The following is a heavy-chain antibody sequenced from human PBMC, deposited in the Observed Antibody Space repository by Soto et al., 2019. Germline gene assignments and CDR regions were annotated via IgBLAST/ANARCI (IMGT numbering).Heavy chain of an antibody. CDR2: TSYFGPP. Sequence: QVQLQESCPGLVKPSQTLSLICSVSGGSINSVDYYWSWIRQTPGKGLEGVGYTSYFGPPAYMPFLKRRVTVXVXTXXDPFDLKLSSVTAADTAGYYCARVQRDTAMGHFDYWGQGTLVGVSS. V-gene: IGHV4-30-4*01. CDR3: ARVQRDTAMGHFDY. CDR1: GGSINSVDYY. D-gene: IGHD5-18*01. J-gene: IGHJ4*02.